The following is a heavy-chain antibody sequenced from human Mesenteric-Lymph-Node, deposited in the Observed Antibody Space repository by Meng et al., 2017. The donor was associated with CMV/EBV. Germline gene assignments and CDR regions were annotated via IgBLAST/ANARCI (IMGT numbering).Heavy chain of an antibody. CDR3: AGGPWGATTGRPFDY. CDR2: ISPYNGNT. J-gene: IGHJ4*02. D-gene: IGHD1-26*01. V-gene: IGHV1-18*01. Sequence: ASVKVSCKASGYTFTTYGITWVRQAPGQGLEWMGWISPYNGNTNYAQKFQGRLTMTTDTFTSTAYMELRGLTSDDTAVYYCAGGPWGATTGRPFDYWGQGTLVTVS. CDR1: GYTFTTYG.